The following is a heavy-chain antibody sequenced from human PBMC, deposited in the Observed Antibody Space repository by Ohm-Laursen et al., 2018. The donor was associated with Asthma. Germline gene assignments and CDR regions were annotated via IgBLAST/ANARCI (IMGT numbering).Heavy chain of an antibody. Sequence: SLRLSCAATGFTFSSYGMHWVRQAPGKGLEWVAVISYDGSNKYYADSVKGRFTISRDNSKNTLYLQMNSLKTEDTAVYYCTTDGHPLWFDPWGQGTLVTVSS. D-gene: IGHD1-14*01. V-gene: IGHV3-30*03. CDR3: TTDGHPLWFDP. CDR2: ISYDGSNK. CDR1: GFTFSSYG. J-gene: IGHJ5*02.